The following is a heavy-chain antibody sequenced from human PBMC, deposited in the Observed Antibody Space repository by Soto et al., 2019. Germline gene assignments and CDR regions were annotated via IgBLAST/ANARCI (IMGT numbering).Heavy chain of an antibody. CDR1: GGSISSGGYY. V-gene: IGHV4-31*03. CDR2: IYYSGST. J-gene: IGHJ3*02. CDR3: ARGDRTMTTGAFDI. Sequence: QVQLQESGPGLVKPSQTLSLTCTVSGGSISSGGYYWSWIRQHPGKDLEWIGYIYYSGSTYYNPSLKSRVTISVDTSKNQFSRKLSSVTAADTAVYYCARGDRTMTTGAFDIWGQGTMVTVSS.